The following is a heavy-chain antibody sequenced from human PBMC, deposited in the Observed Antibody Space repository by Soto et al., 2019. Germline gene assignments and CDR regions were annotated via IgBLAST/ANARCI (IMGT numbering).Heavy chain of an antibody. D-gene: IGHD3-10*01. CDR1: GGSVSSGSYY. J-gene: IGHJ4*02. CDR2: IYYSGST. CDR3: ARGLNYGSGSYYFDY. Sequence: SETLSLTCTVSGGSVSSGSYYWSWIRQPPGKGLEWIGYIYYSGSTNYNPSLKSRVTISVDTSKNQFSLKLSSVTAADTAVYYCARGLNYGSGSYYFDYWGQGTRVTVSS. V-gene: IGHV4-61*01.